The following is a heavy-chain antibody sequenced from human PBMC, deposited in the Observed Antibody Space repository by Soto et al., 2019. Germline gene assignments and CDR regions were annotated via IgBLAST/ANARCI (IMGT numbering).Heavy chain of an antibody. CDR2: INPNSGGT. Sequence: WASVKVSCKASGYTFTGYYMHWVRQAPGQGLEWMGWINPNSGGTNYAQKFQGWVTMTRDTSISTAYMELSRLRSDDTAVYYCARETATNWNYDAFDIWGQGTMVTVSS. CDR3: ARETATNWNYDAFDI. V-gene: IGHV1-2*04. CDR1: GYTFTGYY. D-gene: IGHD1-7*01. J-gene: IGHJ3*02.